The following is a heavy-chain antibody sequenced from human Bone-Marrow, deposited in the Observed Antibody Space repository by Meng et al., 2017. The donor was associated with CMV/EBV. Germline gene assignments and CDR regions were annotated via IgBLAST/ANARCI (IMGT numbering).Heavy chain of an antibody. V-gene: IGHV3-21*04. J-gene: IGHJ6*02. CDR1: EFTFTFSNYR. CDR3: GREYIAVREYHYGMDV. D-gene: IGHD6-6*01. CDR2: MSSSCTHI. Sequence: GGSLRLSCATSEFTFTFSNYRMHWVRQAPGKGLECVSSMSSSCTHIYYVDSVKGRFTISRDNSKNTLYLQMNSLRAEDTALYYCGREYIAVREYHYGMDVWGRGTTVTVSS.